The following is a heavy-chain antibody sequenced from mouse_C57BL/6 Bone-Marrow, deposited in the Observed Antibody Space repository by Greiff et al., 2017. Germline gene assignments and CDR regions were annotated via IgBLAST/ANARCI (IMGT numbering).Heavy chain of an antibody. CDR2: FHPYNDDT. V-gene: IGHV1-47*01. CDR3: ARSSTFFYYFDY. D-gene: IGHD5-1*01. CDR1: GYTFTTYP. J-gene: IGHJ2*01. Sequence: VQLVESGAELVKPGASVTMSCKASGYTFTTYPIEWMKQNHGKSLEWIGNFHPYNDDTKYNAKFKGKATLTVEKSSNTVYLELSRLTSDSSAVSYCARSSTFFYYFDYWGQGTTLTVSS.